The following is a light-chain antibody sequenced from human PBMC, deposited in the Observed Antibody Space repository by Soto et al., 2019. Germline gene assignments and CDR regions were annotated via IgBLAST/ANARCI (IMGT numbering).Light chain of an antibody. V-gene: IGKV1-27*01. CDR2: AAS. Sequence: DIKMTYSPSYMCESVGWRVNITCRGSQAISNSLAWYQHKPGEVTKLLIYAASTLQSGVPSRFSGSGSGTDFTLTISSLQPEDVAIYYCQKYFSAPWTFGQGTRVDIK. J-gene: IGKJ1*01. CDR3: QKYFSAPWT. CDR1: QAISNS.